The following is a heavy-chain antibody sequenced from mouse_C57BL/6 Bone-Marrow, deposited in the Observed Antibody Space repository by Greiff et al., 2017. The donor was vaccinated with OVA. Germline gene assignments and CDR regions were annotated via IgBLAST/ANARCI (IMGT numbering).Heavy chain of an antibody. J-gene: IGHJ3*01. CDR3: ARHAYGSGFAY. D-gene: IGHD1-1*01. CDR1: GFTFSSYG. CDR2: ISSGGSYT. V-gene: IGHV5-6*01. Sequence: EVMLVESGGDLVKPGGSLKLSCAASGFTFSSYGMSWVRQTPDKRLEWVATISSGGSYTYYPDSVKGRFTISRDNAKNTLYLQMSSLKSEDTAMYYCARHAYGSGFAYWGQGTLVTVSA.